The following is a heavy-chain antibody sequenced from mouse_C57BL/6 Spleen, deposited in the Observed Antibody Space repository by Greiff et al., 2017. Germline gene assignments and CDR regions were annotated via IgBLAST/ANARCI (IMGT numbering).Heavy chain of an antibody. CDR2: ISDGGSYT. V-gene: IGHV5-4*03. CDR1: GFTFSSYA. CDR3: ARGHDYGGFAY. Sequence: EVKLVESGGGLVKPGGSLKLSCAASGFTFSSYAMSWVRQTPEKRLEWVATISDGGSYTYYPDNVKGRFTISRDNAKNNLYLQMSHLKSEDTAMYYCARGHDYGGFAYWGQGTLVTVSA. J-gene: IGHJ3*01. D-gene: IGHD2-4*01.